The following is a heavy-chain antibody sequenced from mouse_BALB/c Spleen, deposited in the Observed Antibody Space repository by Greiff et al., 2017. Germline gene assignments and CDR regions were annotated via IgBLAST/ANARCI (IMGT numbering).Heavy chain of an antibody. V-gene: IGHV5-9-3*01. Sequence: EVHLVESGGGLVKPGGSLKLSCAASGFTFSSYAMSWVRQTPEKRLEWVATISSGGSYTYYPDSVKGRFTISRDNAKNTLYLQMSSLRSEDTAMYYCARHRYFDVWGAGTTVTVSS. CDR2: ISSGGSYT. CDR3: ARHRYFDV. CDR1: GFTFSSYA. J-gene: IGHJ1*01.